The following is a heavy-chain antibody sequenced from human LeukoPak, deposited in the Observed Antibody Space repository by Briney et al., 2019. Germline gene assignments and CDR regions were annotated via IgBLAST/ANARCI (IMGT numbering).Heavy chain of an antibody. Sequence: GALRLSCGASGFTFRNNWMDLVRQAPGKGLVWVSRIKGDGSSTSYADSVKGRFTISRDNAKNTLFLQMNSLRAGDTAVYYCVRDGVGAPPFDYWGQGTLVTVSS. D-gene: IGHD1-26*01. CDR1: GFTFRNNW. J-gene: IGHJ4*02. CDR2: IKGDGSST. V-gene: IGHV3-74*01. CDR3: VRDGVGAPPFDY.